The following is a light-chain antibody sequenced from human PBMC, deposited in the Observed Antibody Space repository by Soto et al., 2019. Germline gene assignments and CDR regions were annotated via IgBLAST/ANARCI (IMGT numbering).Light chain of an antibody. CDR1: QTISSW. CDR3: QQYNSYPWT. Sequence: DIQMTQSPSTLSASVGDRVTISCRASQTISSWLAWYQQKPGKAPKLLIYDASSLESGVPSRLSGSGSGTEFTLTISSLQPDDFATYYCQQYNSYPWTFGQGTKVELK. V-gene: IGKV1-5*01. J-gene: IGKJ1*01. CDR2: DAS.